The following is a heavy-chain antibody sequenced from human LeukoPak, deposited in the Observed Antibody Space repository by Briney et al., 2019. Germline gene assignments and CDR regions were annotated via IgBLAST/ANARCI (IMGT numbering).Heavy chain of an antibody. CDR2: INPNSGGT. V-gene: IGHV1-2*04. CDR3: ARAGSSSWYSWFDP. D-gene: IGHD6-13*01. CDR1: GYTFTGCY. Sequence: ASVKVSCKASGYTFTGCYMHWVRQAPGQGLEWMGWINPNSGGTNYAQKFQGWVTMTRDTSISTAYMELSRLRSDDTAVYYCARAGSSSWYSWFDPWGQGTLVTVSS. J-gene: IGHJ5*02.